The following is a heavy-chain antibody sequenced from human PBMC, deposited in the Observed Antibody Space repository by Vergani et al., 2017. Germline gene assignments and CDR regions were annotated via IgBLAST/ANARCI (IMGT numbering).Heavy chain of an antibody. CDR3: ARRSTGMFDY. CDR2: INPSGGST. J-gene: IGHJ4*02. Sequence: QVQLVQSGAEVKKPGASVKVSCKASGYTFTSYYMHWVRQAPGQGLEWMGIINPSGGSTSYAQKFQGRVTMTRDTSTSTVYMELRSLRSDDTAVYYCARRSTGMFDYWGQGTLVTVSS. V-gene: IGHV1-46*01. CDR1: GYTFTSYY. D-gene: IGHD6-13*01.